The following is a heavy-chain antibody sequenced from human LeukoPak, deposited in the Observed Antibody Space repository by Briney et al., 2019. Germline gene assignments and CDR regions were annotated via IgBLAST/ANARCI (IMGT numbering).Heavy chain of an antibody. Sequence: GGSLRLTCAASGFTFSGYAMSWVRQAPGKGLEWVSAISGRGGSTYYADSVKGRFTISRDNSKNTLYLQMNSLRAEDTAVYYCANQEADDQLPSMDVWGQGTTVTVSS. D-gene: IGHD2-2*01. CDR1: GFTFSGYA. J-gene: IGHJ6*02. CDR3: ANQEADDQLPSMDV. V-gene: IGHV3-23*01. CDR2: ISGRGGST.